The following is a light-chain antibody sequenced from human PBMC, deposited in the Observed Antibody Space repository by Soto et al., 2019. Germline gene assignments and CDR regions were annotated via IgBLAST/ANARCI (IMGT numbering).Light chain of an antibody. V-gene: IGLV4-69*01. CDR3: QSYDIRLSGWV. J-gene: IGLJ3*02. CDR1: SGHSSYA. CDR2: LNNDGSH. Sequence: QSVLTQSPSASASLGASVKLTCTLSSGHSSYAIAWHQKQPGKGPRYLMDLNNDGSHTKGDGIPDRFSGSSSGADRYLIISSLQSEDEADYYCQSYDIRLSGWVFGGGTKVTVL.